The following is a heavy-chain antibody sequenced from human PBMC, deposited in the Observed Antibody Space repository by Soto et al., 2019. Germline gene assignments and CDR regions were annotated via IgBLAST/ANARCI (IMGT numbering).Heavy chain of an antibody. Sequence: SETLSLTCGVSGGSLSGATYSWNWIRQPPGKGLEWIGYIFPSGTTYYNPSLKSGVTISIDVSKNQFSMSLRSLTAADTAVYYCARSREFDYWSQGTLVTVSS. CDR2: IFPSGTT. V-gene: IGHV4-30-2*01. CDR1: GGSLSGATYS. J-gene: IGHJ4*02. CDR3: ARSREFDY.